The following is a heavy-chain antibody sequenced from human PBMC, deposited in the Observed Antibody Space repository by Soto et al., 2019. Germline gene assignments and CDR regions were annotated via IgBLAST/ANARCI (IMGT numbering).Heavy chain of an antibody. D-gene: IGHD4-17*01. CDR1: GFTFSSSW. J-gene: IGHJ4*02. CDR3: AKEGYGDSLDY. V-gene: IGHV3-74*01. Sequence: EVQLVESGGGLVQPGGSLRLSCAASGFTFSSSWMHWVRQAPGKGLVWASRINRDGSSTRYADSVKGRFTISRDNAKNTLYLQMNSLRDEDTAVYYCAKEGYGDSLDYWGQGTLVTVSS. CDR2: INRDGSST.